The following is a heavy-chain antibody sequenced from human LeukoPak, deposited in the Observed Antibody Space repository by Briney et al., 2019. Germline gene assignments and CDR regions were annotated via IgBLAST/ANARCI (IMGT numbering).Heavy chain of an antibody. CDR1: GGSISSYY. D-gene: IGHD3-10*01. CDR2: THYTETG. V-gene: IGHV4-59*08. Sequence: SETLSLTCTVSGGSISSYYWSWIRQPPGKGLEWIAYTHYTETGDYNPSLKSRLTISLDTSKNQFSLELTSVTAADMAVYYCARQRGSVGAFEIWAPGTIVTVSS. CDR3: ARQRGSVGAFEI. J-gene: IGHJ3*02.